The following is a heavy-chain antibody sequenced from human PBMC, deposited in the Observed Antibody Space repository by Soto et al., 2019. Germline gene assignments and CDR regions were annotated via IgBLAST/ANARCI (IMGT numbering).Heavy chain of an antibody. J-gene: IGHJ4*02. CDR3: AREEKQLSRYGGDFDY. D-gene: IGHD3-16*01. Sequence: QVQLQESGPGLVKPSETLSLTCSVSDGSVNTGNYYWSWIRQPPGKGLEWIGHIYYIGTTNYNPSLKSRVNISVDTSKTQFSLKVTSVTAADTAVYFCAREEKQLSRYGGDFDYWGQGILVTVSS. CDR1: DGSVNTGNYY. CDR2: IYYIGTT. V-gene: IGHV4-61*01.